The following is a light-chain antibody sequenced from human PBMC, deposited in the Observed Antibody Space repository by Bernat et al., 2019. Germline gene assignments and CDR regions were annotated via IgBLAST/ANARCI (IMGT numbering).Light chain of an antibody. V-gene: IGLV1-40*01. J-gene: IGLJ3*02. CDR1: SSNIGAGYD. CDR3: AAWDDGLTGRV. Sequence: QSVLTQPPSVSGAPGQRVTISCTGSSSNIGAGYDVHWYQQLPGTAPKLLIYSSNQRPSGVPDRFSGSKSGTSASLAISGLRSEDEADYYCAAWDDGLTGRVFGGGTKLTVL. CDR2: SSN.